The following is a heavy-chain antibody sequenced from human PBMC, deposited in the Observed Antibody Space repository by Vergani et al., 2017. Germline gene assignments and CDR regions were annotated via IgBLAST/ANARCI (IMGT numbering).Heavy chain of an antibody. CDR3: AGGSSPYGGNLLGAFDI. CDR1: GGTFSSYA. V-gene: IGHV1-69*12. Sequence: QVQLVQSGAEVKKPGSSVKVSCKASGGTFSSYAISWVRQAPGQGLEWMGGIIPIFGTANYAQKFQGRVTITADESTSTAYMELSSLRSEDTAVYYCAGGSSPYGGNLLGAFDIWGQGTMVTVSS. CDR2: IIPIFGTA. D-gene: IGHD4-23*01. J-gene: IGHJ3*02.